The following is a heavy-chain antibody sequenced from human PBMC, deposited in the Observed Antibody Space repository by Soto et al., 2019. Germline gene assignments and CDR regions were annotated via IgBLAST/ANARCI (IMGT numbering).Heavy chain of an antibody. J-gene: IGHJ3*02. CDR1: GYTFTSYA. CDR3: ARVGDSSGYPDMDRGYDAFDI. V-gene: IGHV1-3*01. CDR2: INAGNGNT. Sequence: GASVKVSCKASGYTFTSYAMHWVRQAPGQRLEWMGWINAGNGNTKYSQKFQGRVTITRDTSASTAYMELSSLRSEDTAVYYCARVGDSSGYPDMDRGYDAFDIWGQGTMVTVSS. D-gene: IGHD3-22*01.